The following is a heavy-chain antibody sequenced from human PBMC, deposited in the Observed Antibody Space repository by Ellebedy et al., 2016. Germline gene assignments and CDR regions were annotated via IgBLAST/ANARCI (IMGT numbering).Heavy chain of an antibody. V-gene: IGHV3-20*03. CDR3: ATRGYSYGDFDY. D-gene: IGHD5-18*01. J-gene: IGHJ4*02. CDR2: INWNGGST. CDR1: GFTFSSYS. Sequence: GGSLRLXXAASGFTFSSYSMNWVRQAPGKGLEWVSGINWNGGSTGYADSVKGRFTISRDNAKNSLYLQMNSLRAEDTAVYYCATRGYSYGDFDYWGQGTLVTVSS.